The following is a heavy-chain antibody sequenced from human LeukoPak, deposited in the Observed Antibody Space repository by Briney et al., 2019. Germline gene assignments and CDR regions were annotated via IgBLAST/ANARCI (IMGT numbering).Heavy chain of an antibody. CDR2: IYSGGST. Sequence: GGSLRLSCAASGFTVSSNYMSWVRQAPGKGLEWVSVIYSGGSTYYADSVKGRFTISRDNSKNTLYLQMNSLRAEDTAVYYCARGIAAAGRVFDYWGQGTLVTVSS. D-gene: IGHD6-13*01. V-gene: IGHV3-66*01. J-gene: IGHJ4*02. CDR3: ARGIAAAGRVFDY. CDR1: GFTVSSNY.